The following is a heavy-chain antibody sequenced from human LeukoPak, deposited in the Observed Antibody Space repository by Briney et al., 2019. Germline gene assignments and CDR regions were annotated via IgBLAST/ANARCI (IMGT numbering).Heavy chain of an antibody. CDR3: ARDHSGSQHWFDL. D-gene: IGHD1-26*01. J-gene: IGHJ5*02. Sequence: ASVKVSCKASDYTFANYYMHWVRQAPGQGLEWMGVLNPSAGSTSYAQKFQGRVIMTSDTSTSTVYMELNSLTSEDTAVYYCARDHSGSQHWFDLWGQGTLVTVSS. V-gene: IGHV1-46*01. CDR2: LNPSAGST. CDR1: DYTFANYY.